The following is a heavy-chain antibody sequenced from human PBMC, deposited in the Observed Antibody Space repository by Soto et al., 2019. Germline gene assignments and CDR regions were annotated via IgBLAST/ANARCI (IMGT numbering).Heavy chain of an antibody. Sequence: EASVKVSCKASGYTFTSYAIHWVRQAPGQGLEWMGWINAGAGGTVYSQKFQDRVTITRDRSASTAAMELSSLRSEDTAVYYCAREIYTSGRYDYWGQGTLVTVSS. CDR3: AREIYTSGRYDY. CDR2: INAGAGGT. D-gene: IGHD6-19*01. V-gene: IGHV1-3*01. CDR1: GYTFTSYA. J-gene: IGHJ4*02.